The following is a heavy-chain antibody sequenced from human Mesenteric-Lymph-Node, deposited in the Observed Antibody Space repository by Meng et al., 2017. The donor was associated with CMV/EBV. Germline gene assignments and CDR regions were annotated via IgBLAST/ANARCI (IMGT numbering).Heavy chain of an antibody. V-gene: IGHV3-23*01. D-gene: IGHD1-26*01. CDR1: GFSFSNYA. Sequence: GGSLRLSCAASGFSFSNYAMNWVRQAPGKGLEWISDINYAGGNAFYADSVKDRFTISRDNSKNTLYLQMSGLRAEDTAVYFCARLLGSSRGAFDYWGRGTLVTVSS. CDR3: ARLLGSSRGAFDY. CDR2: INYAGGNA. J-gene: IGHJ4*02.